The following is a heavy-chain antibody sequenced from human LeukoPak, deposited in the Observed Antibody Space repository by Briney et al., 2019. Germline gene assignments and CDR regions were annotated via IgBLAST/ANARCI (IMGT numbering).Heavy chain of an antibody. CDR1: GFTLSNNA. V-gene: IGHV3-23*01. Sequence: GGSLRLSCAASGFTLSNNAMGWVRQAPGKGLEWVSALGSDGGRYYADSVKGRFTISRDNSKNTLYLEMNRLRSEDTAAYYCAKDILTWEFDYWGQGTLVTVSS. J-gene: IGHJ4*02. CDR3: AKDILTWEFDY. CDR2: LGSDGGR. D-gene: IGHD1-26*01.